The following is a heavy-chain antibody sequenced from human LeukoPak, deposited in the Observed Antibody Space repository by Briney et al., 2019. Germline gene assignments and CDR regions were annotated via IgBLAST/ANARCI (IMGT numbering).Heavy chain of an antibody. CDR2: ISGSGGST. CDR3: AKDLKRRYYYDSSGYYSSPPFDY. Sequence: GGPLRLSCAASGFTFSSYAMSWVRQAPGKGLEWVSAISGSGGSTYYADSVKGRLTISRDNSKNTLYLQMNSLRAEDTAVYYCAKDLKRRYYYDSSGYYSSPPFDYWGQGTLVTVSS. V-gene: IGHV3-23*01. J-gene: IGHJ4*02. D-gene: IGHD3-22*01. CDR1: GFTFSSYA.